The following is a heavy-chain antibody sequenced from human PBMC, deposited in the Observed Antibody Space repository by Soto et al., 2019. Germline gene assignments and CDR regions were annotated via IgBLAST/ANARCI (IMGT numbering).Heavy chain of an antibody. J-gene: IGHJ4*02. D-gene: IGHD6-13*01. CDR2: ISYDGSTK. V-gene: IGHV3-30-3*01. CDR3: ARDLWGSSSWYNPLFDY. CDR1: GFTFSSYA. Sequence: GGSLRLSCAASGFTFSSYAMHWVRQAPGKGLEWVAVISYDGSTKYYADSAKGRFTISRDNSKNTLYLQMNSLRAEDTAVYYCARDLWGSSSWYNPLFDYWGQGTLVTVSS.